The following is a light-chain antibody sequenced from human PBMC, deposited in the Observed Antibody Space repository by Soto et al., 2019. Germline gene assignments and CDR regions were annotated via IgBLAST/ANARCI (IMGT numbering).Light chain of an antibody. CDR2: EGS. V-gene: IGLV2-23*01. J-gene: IGLJ1*01. Sequence: QSVLTQPASVSGSPGQSITISCTGTSSDVGSYNLVSWYQQHPGKAPKLMIYEGSKRPSGVSNRFSGSKSGNTASLTISGLQAEDEADYYCCSYAGSSYVVGTGTKVPVL. CDR1: SSDVGSYNL. CDR3: CSYAGSSYV.